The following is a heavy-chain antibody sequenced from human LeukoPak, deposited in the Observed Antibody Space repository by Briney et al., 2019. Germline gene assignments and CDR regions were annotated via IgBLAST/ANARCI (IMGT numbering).Heavy chain of an antibody. CDR2: INHSGST. V-gene: IGHV4-34*01. CDR3: AQGNLAALHYFGY. Sequence: PSETLSLTCAVYGASFSGYYWSWIRQPPGKGLEWIGEINHSGSTNYNPSLKSRVTISVDTSKNQFSLKLSSVTAADTAVYYCAQGNLAALHYFGYWGQGTLVTVSS. CDR1: GASFSGYY. D-gene: IGHD6-6*01. J-gene: IGHJ4*02.